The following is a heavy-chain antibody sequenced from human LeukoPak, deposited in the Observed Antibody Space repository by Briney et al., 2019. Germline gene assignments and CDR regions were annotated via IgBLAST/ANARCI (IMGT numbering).Heavy chain of an antibody. J-gene: IGHJ4*02. D-gene: IGHD3-16*01. CDR1: GFPFTLYN. V-gene: IGHV3-48*04. CDR3: ARELNGYGYYFFDY. Sequence: GGSLRLSCEVSGFPFTLYNMNWVRQGPGKGLEWLSYISSSTNTIYYADSVKGRFTISRDNAKNSLYLQMNGLGAEDTAVYYCARELNGYGYYFFDYWGPGTLVTVSS. CDR2: ISSSTNTI.